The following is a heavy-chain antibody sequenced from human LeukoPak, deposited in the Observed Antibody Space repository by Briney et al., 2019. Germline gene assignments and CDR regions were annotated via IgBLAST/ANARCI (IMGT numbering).Heavy chain of an antibody. CDR3: AREMYYDFWSGYRTRYYYGMDV. Sequence: ASVKVSCKASGGTFSSYAISWVRQAPGQGLEWMGGIIPIFGTANYAQKFQGRVTITADESTSTAYMELSSLRSEDTAVYYCAREMYYDFWSGYRTRYYYGMDVWGQGTTVTVSS. CDR1: GGTFSSYA. V-gene: IGHV1-69*13. D-gene: IGHD3-3*01. J-gene: IGHJ6*02. CDR2: IIPIFGTA.